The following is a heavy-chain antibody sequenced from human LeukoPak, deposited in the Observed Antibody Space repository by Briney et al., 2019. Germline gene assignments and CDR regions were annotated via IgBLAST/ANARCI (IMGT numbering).Heavy chain of an antibody. J-gene: IGHJ2*01. V-gene: IGHV3-21*01. Sequence: PGGSLRLSCAASGFTFSSCSMNWVRQAPGKGLEWVSSISSSSSYIYYADSVKGRFTISRDNAKNSLYLQMNSLRAEDTAVYYCAGGYCSGGICYSWGWYFDLWGRGTLATVSS. CDR3: AGGYCSGGICYSWGWYFDL. CDR2: ISSSSSYI. CDR1: GFTFSSCS. D-gene: IGHD2-15*01.